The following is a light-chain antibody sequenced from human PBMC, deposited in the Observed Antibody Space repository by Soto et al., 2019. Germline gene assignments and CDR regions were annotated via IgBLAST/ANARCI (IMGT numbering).Light chain of an antibody. Sequence: DIHITQARXXXSXXXGXXXTXXCRASQSISSWLAWYQQKPGKAPKLLIYDASSLESGVPSRFSGSGSGTEFTLTISSLQPDDFATYYCQQYNSYSETFGQGTKVDVK. CDR2: DAS. J-gene: IGKJ1*01. CDR3: QQYNSYSET. V-gene: IGKV1-5*01. CDR1: QSISSW.